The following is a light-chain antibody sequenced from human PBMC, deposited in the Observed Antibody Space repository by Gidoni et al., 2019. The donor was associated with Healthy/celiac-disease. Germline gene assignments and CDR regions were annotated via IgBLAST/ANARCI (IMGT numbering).Light chain of an antibody. V-gene: IGKV1-5*03. Sequence: DIQMTQSPSTLSASVGDRVTITCRASQSISSWLAWYQQKPGKAPKLLIYKASSLERGVPSRFSGSGSGTEFTLTISSLQTDDFATYYCQKYNSYWTFGQGTKVEIK. CDR1: QSISSW. CDR2: KAS. J-gene: IGKJ1*01. CDR3: QKYNSYWT.